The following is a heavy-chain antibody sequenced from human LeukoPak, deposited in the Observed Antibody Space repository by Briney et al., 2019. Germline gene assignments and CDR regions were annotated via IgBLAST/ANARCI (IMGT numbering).Heavy chain of an antibody. J-gene: IGHJ4*02. CDR1: GGSISSSSYY. CDR2: IYYSGST. D-gene: IGHD3-9*01. CDR3: ARLKPPRPDWYPSGYFDY. Sequence: PSETLSLTCTVSGGSISSSSYYWGWIRQPPGKGLEWIGSIYYSGSTYYNPSLKSRVTISVDTSKNQFSLKLSSVTAADTAVYYCARLKPPRPDWYPSGYFDYWGQGTLVTVSS. V-gene: IGHV4-39*01.